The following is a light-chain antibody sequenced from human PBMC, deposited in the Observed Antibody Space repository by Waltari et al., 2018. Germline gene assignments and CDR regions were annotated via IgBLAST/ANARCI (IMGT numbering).Light chain of an antibody. J-gene: IGKJ2*01. Sequence: AIRMTQSPSSFSASTGDRVTITCRASQGVSSYLAWYQQKPGKVPKFLIFAASTLQSGVPSRFSGSTSGTDLTLTITCLQSEDFETYYCQQYNSYPTFGQGTKLEIK. V-gene: IGKV1-8*01. CDR1: QGVSSY. CDR3: QQYNSYPT. CDR2: AAS.